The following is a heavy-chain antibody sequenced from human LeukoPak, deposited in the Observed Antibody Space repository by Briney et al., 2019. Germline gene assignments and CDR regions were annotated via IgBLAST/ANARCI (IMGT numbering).Heavy chain of an antibody. CDR1: GFTFSSYA. J-gene: IGHJ4*02. CDR2: ISGSGGST. CDR3: AKGITMVRGVISSESNFDY. Sequence: GGSLRLSCAASGFTFSSYAMSWVRQAPGKGLEWLSAISGSGGSTYYADSVKGRFTISRDNSKNTLYLQMNSLRAEDTAVYYCAKGITMVRGVISSESNFDYWGQGTLVTVSS. D-gene: IGHD3-10*01. V-gene: IGHV3-23*01.